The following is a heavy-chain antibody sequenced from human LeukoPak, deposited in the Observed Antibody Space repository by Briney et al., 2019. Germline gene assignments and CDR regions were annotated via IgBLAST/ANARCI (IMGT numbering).Heavy chain of an antibody. Sequence: PSETLSLTCTVSGGSISSSSYYWGWIRQPPGKGVEWIGSIYYSGSTYYNPSLKSRVTISVDTSKNQFSLKLSSVTAADTAVYYCARRNGDYAPLDYWGQGTLVTVSS. CDR2: IYYSGST. CDR1: GGSISSSSYY. CDR3: ARRNGDYAPLDY. V-gene: IGHV4-39*01. D-gene: IGHD4-17*01. J-gene: IGHJ4*02.